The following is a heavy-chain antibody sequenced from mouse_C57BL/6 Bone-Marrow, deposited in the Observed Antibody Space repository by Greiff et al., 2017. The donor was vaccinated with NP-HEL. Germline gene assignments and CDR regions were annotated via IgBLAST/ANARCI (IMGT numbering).Heavy chain of an antibody. Sequence: VQLQQPGAELVKPGASVKMSCKASGYTFTSYWITWVKQRPGQGLEWIGDIYPGSGSTNYNEKFKSKATLTVDKSSSTAYMQLSSLTSEDSAVYYCAADYAYAMDYWGQGTSVTVSS. V-gene: IGHV1-55*01. J-gene: IGHJ4*01. CDR1: GYTFTSYW. D-gene: IGHD2-4*01. CDR2: IYPGSGST. CDR3: AADYAYAMDY.